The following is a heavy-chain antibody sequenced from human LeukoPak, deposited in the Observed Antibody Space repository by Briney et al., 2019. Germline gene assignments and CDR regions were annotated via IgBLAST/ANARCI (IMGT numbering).Heavy chain of an antibody. V-gene: IGHV3-21*01. J-gene: IGHJ4*02. CDR2: ISSSSSYI. D-gene: IGHD3-22*01. CDR3: VRVDSSGYGLHWGLDY. Sequence: GGSLRLSCAASGFTFSSYSMNWVRQAPGKGLEWVSSISSSSSYIYYADSVKGRFTISRDNAKNSLYLQMNSLRAEDTAVYYCVRVDSSGYGLHWGLDYWGQGTLVTVSS. CDR1: GFTFSSYS.